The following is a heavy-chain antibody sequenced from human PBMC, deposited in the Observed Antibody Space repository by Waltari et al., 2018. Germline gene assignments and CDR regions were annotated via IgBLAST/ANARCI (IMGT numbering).Heavy chain of an antibody. CDR2: IKGDGSST. V-gene: IGHV3-74*01. CDR3: AREDNWNLDV. CDR1: GFTFSANW. D-gene: IGHD1-1*01. Sequence: EVQLVESGGGLVQPGGSLRLSCAASGFTFSANWMHWVRQAPGRGLVWVSRIKGDGSSTHYADYVKGRFTISRDNTKNTMYLQMDSLRAEDTAVYYCAREDNWNLDVWGKGTTVTVSS. J-gene: IGHJ6*03.